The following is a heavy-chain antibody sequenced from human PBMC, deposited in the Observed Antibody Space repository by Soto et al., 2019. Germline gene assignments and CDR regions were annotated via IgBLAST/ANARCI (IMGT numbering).Heavy chain of an antibody. CDR3: ARDTYYGAIDY. CDR1: GFSFVASW. D-gene: IGHD3-10*01. V-gene: IGHV3-7*01. CDR2: IKQDGSEK. Sequence: EVQLMESGGGLVQPGGPLRLSCAASGFSFVASWMAWVRQAPGKGLEWGADIKQDGSEKINVDSVKGRVTISRDNAKNSLYLQMNRPRAEDTAVYYCARDTYYGAIDYWGLGTLVTVSS. J-gene: IGHJ4*02.